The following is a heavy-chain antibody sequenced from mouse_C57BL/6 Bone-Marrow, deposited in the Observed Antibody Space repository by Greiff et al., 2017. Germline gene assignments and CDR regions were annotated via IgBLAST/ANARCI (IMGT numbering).Heavy chain of an antibody. CDR1: GYTFTDYY. CDR2: INPYNGGT. J-gene: IGHJ3*01. D-gene: IGHD2-4*01. Sequence: EVQLQQSGPVLVKPGASVKMSCKASGYTFTDYYMNWVKQSHGKSLEWIGVINPYNGGTSYNQKFKGKATLTVDKSSSTAYMELNSLTSEDSAVYYCMYDYDVSWFAYWGQGTLVTVSA. CDR3: MYDYDVSWFAY. V-gene: IGHV1-19*01.